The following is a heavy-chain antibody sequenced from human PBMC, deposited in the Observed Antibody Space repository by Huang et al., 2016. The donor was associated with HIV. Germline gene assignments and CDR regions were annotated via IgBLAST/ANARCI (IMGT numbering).Heavy chain of an antibody. CDR2: STSGSTYT. V-gene: IGHV3-21*01. Sequence: EVQLVESGGGLVKPGGSLRLSCAASGFTFSSYSMNWVRQAPGKGPEWVSSSTSGSTYTDYADSGKGRFTISRDNAKNSLYLQMNNLRGEDTAVYYCARVFAASDYWGQGTLVTVSS. J-gene: IGHJ4*02. D-gene: IGHD2-15*01. CDR3: ARVFAASDY. CDR1: GFTFSSYS.